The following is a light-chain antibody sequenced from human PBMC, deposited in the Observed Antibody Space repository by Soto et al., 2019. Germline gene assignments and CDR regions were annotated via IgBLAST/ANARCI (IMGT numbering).Light chain of an antibody. CDR2: DAS. Sequence: DIQMTQSPSTLSASVGDRVTISCRASQTISSWLAWYQQKPGIAPKLLISDASILESGVTSRFSGSGSGTEFTLTISSLQPDDFATYYGQQYNSYSTWTFGQGTKVEIK. J-gene: IGKJ1*01. V-gene: IGKV1-5*01. CDR3: QQYNSYSTWT. CDR1: QTISSW.